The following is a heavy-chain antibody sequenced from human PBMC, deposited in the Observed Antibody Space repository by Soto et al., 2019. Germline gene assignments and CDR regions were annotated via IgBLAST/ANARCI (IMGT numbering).Heavy chain of an antibody. CDR3: ARALSGWFVTGY. CDR1: GFTFSSYG. Sequence: QVQLVESGGGVVQPGRSLRLSCAASGFTFSSYGMHWVRQAPGKGLEWVAVIWYDGSNKYYADSVKGRITISRDNSKNTLYLQMNSLRAEDTAVYYCARALSGWFVTGYWGQGTLVTVSS. V-gene: IGHV3-33*01. D-gene: IGHD6-19*01. J-gene: IGHJ4*02. CDR2: IWYDGSNK.